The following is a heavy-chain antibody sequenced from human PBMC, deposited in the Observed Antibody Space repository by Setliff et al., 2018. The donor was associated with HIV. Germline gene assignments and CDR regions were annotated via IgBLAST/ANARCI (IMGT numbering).Heavy chain of an antibody. Sequence: SLRLSCAASGFTFSSYVMHWVRQAPGKGLECVAVVSFDGSYKYYVDSVKGRFTISRDNAKNSLYLQMNSLRAEDTAVYYCARDFRGGSGWYVKTYYYYYMDVWGKGTTVTVSS. CDR1: GFTFSSYV. V-gene: IGHV3-30*03. J-gene: IGHJ6*03. CDR3: ARDFRGGSGWYVKTYYYYYMDV. CDR2: VSFDGSYK. D-gene: IGHD6-19*01.